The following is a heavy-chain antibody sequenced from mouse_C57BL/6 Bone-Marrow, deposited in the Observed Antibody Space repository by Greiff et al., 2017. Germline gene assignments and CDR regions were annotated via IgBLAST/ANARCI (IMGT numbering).Heavy chain of an antibody. D-gene: IGHD1-1*01. CDR2: IHPNSGST. V-gene: IGHV1-64*01. J-gene: IGHJ3*01. CDR3: ARSGLRYPAWFAY. Sequence: QVQLQQPGAELVKPGASVKLSCKASGYTFTSYWMHWVKQRPGQGLEWIGMIHPNSGSTNYNEKFKSKATLTLDKSSSTAYMQLSRLTSEDSAVYYCARSGLRYPAWFAYWGQGTLVTVSA. CDR1: GYTFTSYW.